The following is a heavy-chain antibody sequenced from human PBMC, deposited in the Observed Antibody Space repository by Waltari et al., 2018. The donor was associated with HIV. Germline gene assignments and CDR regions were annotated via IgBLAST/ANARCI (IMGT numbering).Heavy chain of an antibody. V-gene: IGHV4-38-2*01. J-gene: IGHJ2*01. Sequence: QVQLQQSGPGLVKPSEPLSLTCAVSGYSISSGYYWGWIRQPPGKGLEWIGSIYHSGSTYYNPSLKMRVTISVDTSKNQFSLNLSSVTAADTAVFYCARVLGDGGKPGPRFFDLWGRGTLVTVSS. CDR2: IYHSGST. CDR1: GYSISSGYY. D-gene: IGHD2-15*01. CDR3: ARVLGDGGKPGPRFFDL.